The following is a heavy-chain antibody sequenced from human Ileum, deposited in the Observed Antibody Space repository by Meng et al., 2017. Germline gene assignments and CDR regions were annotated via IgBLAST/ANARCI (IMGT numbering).Heavy chain of an antibody. V-gene: IGHV3-73*02. Sequence: EVPLCVSGGGLVTPGVSLKLSCAVSGFTFGGSDVHWVRQASGKGLGWVGRITSNTYANSYGASVKGTITISGDDSKSMAYLQLNSLRTEDTVVYYCTIYSSGHIWGQGTMVTVSS. D-gene: IGHD6-19*01. CDR2: ITSNTYAN. CDR3: TIYSSGHI. J-gene: IGHJ3*02. CDR1: GFTFGGSD.